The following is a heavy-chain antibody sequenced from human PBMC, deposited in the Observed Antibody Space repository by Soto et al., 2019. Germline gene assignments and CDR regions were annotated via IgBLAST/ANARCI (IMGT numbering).Heavy chain of an antibody. Sequence: QVQLVESGGGVVRPGTSLRLSCAATGFSFSAHGMHWVRQAPGKGLEWLAVINDGSEEGYADSVRGRFTISRDNPRNILYLQMDNLRAEDSALYYCARDDLVVDNGLEHWGQGTLVTVSS. CDR1: GFSFSAHG. V-gene: IGHV3-33*01. CDR2: INDGSEE. J-gene: IGHJ4*02. D-gene: IGHD1-1*01. CDR3: ARDDLVVDNGLEH.